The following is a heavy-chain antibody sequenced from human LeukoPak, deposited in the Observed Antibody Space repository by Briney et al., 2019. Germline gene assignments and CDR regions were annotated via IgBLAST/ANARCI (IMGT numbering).Heavy chain of an antibody. CDR1: GGSIMSFY. Sequence: SETLSLTCTVSGGSIMSFYWSWIRQPAGKGLEWIGRIHTSGSTNYNPSLKSRVTMSVDTSKNQFSLNLTSVTAADTAVYYCARGGIAAAGRTYYYYGMDVWGQGTTVTVSS. D-gene: IGHD6-13*01. CDR2: IHTSGST. V-gene: IGHV4-4*07. CDR3: ARGGIAAAGRTYYYYGMDV. J-gene: IGHJ6*02.